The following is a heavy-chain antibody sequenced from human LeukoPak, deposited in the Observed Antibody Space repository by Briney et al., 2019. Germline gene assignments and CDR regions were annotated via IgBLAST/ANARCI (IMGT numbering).Heavy chain of an antibody. CDR2: ISSSSSYI. CDR3: ARVGYFAGYY. Sequence: GSLRLSCAASGFTFSSYIMNWVRQAPGKGLEWVSSISSSSSYIYYADSVKGRFTISRDNARNSLYLQVNSLRAGDTAVYYCARVGYFAGYYWGQGTLVTVSS. CDR1: GFTFSSYI. D-gene: IGHD3-9*01. J-gene: IGHJ4*02. V-gene: IGHV3-21*01.